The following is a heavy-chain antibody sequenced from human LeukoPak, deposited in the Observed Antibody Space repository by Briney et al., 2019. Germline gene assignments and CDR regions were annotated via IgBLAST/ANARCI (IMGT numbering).Heavy chain of an antibody. CDR2: ISGSGGST. CDR1: GFTFSSYA. D-gene: IGHD2-21*02. CDR3: AKVFTRRALAYCGGDCYPPLDY. J-gene: IGHJ4*02. Sequence: PGGSLGLSCAASGFTFSSYAMSWVRQAPGKGLEWVSAISGSGGSTYYADSVKGRFTISRDNSKNTLYLQMNSLRAEDTAVYYCAKVFTRRALAYCGGDCYPPLDYWGQGTLVTVSS. V-gene: IGHV3-23*01.